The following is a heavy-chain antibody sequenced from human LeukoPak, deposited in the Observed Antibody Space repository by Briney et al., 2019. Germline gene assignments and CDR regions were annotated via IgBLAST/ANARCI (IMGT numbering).Heavy chain of an antibody. J-gene: IGHJ1*01. CDR1: GFALSDYY. D-gene: IGHD3-22*01. CDR3: TGSYYYEYFQH. CDR2: ISGNGGST. V-gene: IGHV3-23*01. Sequence: GGSLRLSCAASGFALSDYYMSWIRQAPGKGLEWVSVISGNGGSTYYADSVRGRFTISRDNSKSTLYLQMNSLRAEDTALYYCTGSYYYEYFQHWGQGTLVTVSS.